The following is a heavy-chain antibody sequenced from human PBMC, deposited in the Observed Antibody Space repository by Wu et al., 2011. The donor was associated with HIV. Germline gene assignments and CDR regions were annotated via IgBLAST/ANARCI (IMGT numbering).Heavy chain of an antibody. J-gene: IGHJ4*02. V-gene: IGHV1-69*05. CDR2: IIPMFGTA. CDR3: ARSPFVSTMGYFDY. Sequence: QVQLVQSGAEVRNPGSSVKVSCKASGGTFNGHSLSWVRQAPGQGLEWMGGIIPMFGTAKYAQKFQGRVTITTDESTSTAYMELSSLRSEDTAIYYCARSPFVSTMGYFDYWGQGTLVTVSS. CDR1: GGTFNGHS. D-gene: IGHD5/OR15-5a*01.